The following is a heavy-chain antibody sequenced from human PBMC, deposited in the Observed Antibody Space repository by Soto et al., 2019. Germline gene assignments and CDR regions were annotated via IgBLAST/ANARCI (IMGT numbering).Heavy chain of an antibody. D-gene: IGHD6-19*01. J-gene: IGHJ4*02. CDR3: ERQEESGWYQM. Sequence: GESLKISCTVSGYTFTSYWIGWVRQMSGKGLEWMGIIYPNDSDIKYSPSFEGQVTISDDKSTSTAYLQWSSLKASDSAMYYCERQEESGWYQMWGQGTLVTVSS. CDR1: GYTFTSYW. V-gene: IGHV5-51*01. CDR2: IYPNDSDI.